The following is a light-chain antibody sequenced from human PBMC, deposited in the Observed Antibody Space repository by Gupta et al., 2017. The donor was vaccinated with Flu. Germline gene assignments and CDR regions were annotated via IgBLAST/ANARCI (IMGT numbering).Light chain of an antibody. CDR3: QQYSDWTLYT. Sequence: ATLYVSPGERATLSCRASQSVRSKLAWYKQKPGQAPRLLIYGASTRDTGIPARFSGSGSGTEFTLTINSRQSEDFAVYYCQQYSDWTLYTFGQGTQLEIK. J-gene: IGKJ2*01. CDR2: GAS. CDR1: QSVRSK. V-gene: IGKV3-15*01.